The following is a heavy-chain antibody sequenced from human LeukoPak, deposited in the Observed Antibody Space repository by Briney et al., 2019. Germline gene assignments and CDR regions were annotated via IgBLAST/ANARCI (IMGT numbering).Heavy chain of an antibody. CDR1: GFTFSSYS. Sequence: GGSLRLSCAASGFTFSSYSMNWVRQAPGKGLEWVSYISSSGSTIYYADSVKGRFTISRDNAKNSLYLQMNSLRAEDTAVYYCARGQTYYYYYMDVWGKGTTVTISS. CDR3: ARGQTYYYYYMDV. CDR2: ISSSGSTI. V-gene: IGHV3-48*04. J-gene: IGHJ6*03.